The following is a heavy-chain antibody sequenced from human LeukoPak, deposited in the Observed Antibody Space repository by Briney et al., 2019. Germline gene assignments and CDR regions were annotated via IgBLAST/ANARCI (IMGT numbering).Heavy chain of an antibody. CDR1: GGSISSYY. Sequence: PLETLSLTCTVSGGSISSYYWSWIRQPPGKGLEWIGYIYTSGSTNYNPSLKSRVTISVDTSKNQFSLKLSSVTAADTAVYYCASYYYDSSGYYMYFDYWGQGTLVTVSS. CDR2: IYTSGST. J-gene: IGHJ4*02. CDR3: ASYYYDSSGYYMYFDY. V-gene: IGHV4-4*09. D-gene: IGHD3-22*01.